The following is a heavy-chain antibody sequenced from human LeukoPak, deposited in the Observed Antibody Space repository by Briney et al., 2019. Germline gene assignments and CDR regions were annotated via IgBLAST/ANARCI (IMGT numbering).Heavy chain of an antibody. CDR3: ARDGYSYGYGLNY. CDR1: GFIFSSYG. J-gene: IGHJ4*02. CDR2: ISSSSGTT. Sequence: GGSLRLSCEASGFIFSSYGMNWVRQAPGKGLEWVSYISSSSGTTYYVDSVKGRFTISRDNAKNSLYLQMNSLRAEDTAVYYCARDGYSYGYGLNYWGQGTLVTVSS. D-gene: IGHD5-18*01. V-gene: IGHV3-48*04.